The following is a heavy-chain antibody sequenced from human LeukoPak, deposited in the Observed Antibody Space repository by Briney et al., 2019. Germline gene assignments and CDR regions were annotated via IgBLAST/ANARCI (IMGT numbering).Heavy chain of an antibody. CDR3: ARGSYCSSTSCYYNWFDP. V-gene: IGHV4-34*01. J-gene: IGHJ5*02. D-gene: IGHD2-2*01. CDR2: INHSGST. Sequence: SETLSLTCAVYGGSFSGYYWSWIRQPPGKGLEWIGEINHSGSTNYNPPLKSRVTISVDTSKNQFSLKLSSVTAADTAVYYCARGSYCSSTSCYYNWFDPWGQGTLVTVSS. CDR1: GGSFSGYY.